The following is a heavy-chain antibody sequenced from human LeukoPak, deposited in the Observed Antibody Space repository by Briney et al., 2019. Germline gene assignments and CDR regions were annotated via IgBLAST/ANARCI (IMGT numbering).Heavy chain of an antibody. D-gene: IGHD6-19*01. V-gene: IGHV4-34*01. CDR3: ARVAGSSGFQPFDY. J-gene: IGHJ4*02. CDR1: GGSFSGYY. CDR2: INHSGST. Sequence: ASETLSLTCAVYGGSFSGYYWSWIRQPPGKGLEWIGEINHSGSTNYNPSLKSRVTISVDTSKNQFSLKLSSVTAADTAVYYCARVAGSSGFQPFDYWGQGTLVTVSS.